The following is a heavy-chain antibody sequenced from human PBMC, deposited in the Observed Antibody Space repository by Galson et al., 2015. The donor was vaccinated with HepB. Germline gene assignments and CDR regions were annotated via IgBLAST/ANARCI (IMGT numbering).Heavy chain of an antibody. V-gene: IGHV3-48*03. J-gene: IGHJ4*02. CDR1: GFTFSSYE. D-gene: IGHD3-16*02. CDR3: ARSSSSSPGGY. Sequence: SLRLSCAASGFTFSSYEMNWVRQAPGKGLEWVSYISSSGSTIYYADSVKGRFTISRDNAKDSLYLQMNSLRAEDTAVYYCARSSSSSPGGYWGQGTLVTVSS. CDR2: ISSSGSTI.